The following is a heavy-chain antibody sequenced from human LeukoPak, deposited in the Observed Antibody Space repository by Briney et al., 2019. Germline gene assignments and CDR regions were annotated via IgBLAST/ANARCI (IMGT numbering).Heavy chain of an antibody. CDR2: ISHDGSSK. CDR3: ARVDWEGGGTYYFDS. D-gene: IGHD2-15*01. Sequence: GGSLRLSCAASGFTFSNHGMHWVRQAPGKGLEWVAVISHDGSSKYYADSVKGRFTISRDNSKNTLFLQMDSLATEDTAVYFCARVDWEGGGTYYFDSWGQGTLVTVSS. CDR1: GFTFSNHG. J-gene: IGHJ4*02. V-gene: IGHV3-30-3*01.